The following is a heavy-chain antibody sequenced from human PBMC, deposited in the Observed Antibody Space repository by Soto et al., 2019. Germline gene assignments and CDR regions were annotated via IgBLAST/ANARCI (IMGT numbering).Heavy chain of an antibody. CDR1: GFTFSDYY. J-gene: IGHJ4*02. Sequence: GGSLRLSCAASGFTFSDYYMSWIRQAPGKGLEWVSYISSSSSYTNYADSVKGRFTISRDNAKNSLYPQMNSLRAEDTAVYYCARDGGVYDILTGHDYWGQGTLVTVSS. CDR3: ARDGGVYDILTGHDY. D-gene: IGHD3-9*01. CDR2: ISSSSSYT. V-gene: IGHV3-11*06.